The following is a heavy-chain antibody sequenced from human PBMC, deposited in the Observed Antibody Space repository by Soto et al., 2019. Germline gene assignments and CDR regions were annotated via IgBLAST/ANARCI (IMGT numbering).Heavy chain of an antibody. Sequence: PSETLSHTCTVSGGSISSSSYYWGWIRQPPGKGLEWIGSIYYSGSTYYNPSLKSRVTISVDTSKNQFSLKLSSVTAADTAVYYCARFTVTSDWFDPCAQRTPVTVS. CDR2: IYYSGST. V-gene: IGHV4-39*01. J-gene: IGHJ5*02. CDR3: ARFTVTSDWFDP. CDR1: GGSISSSSYY. D-gene: IGHD4-17*01.